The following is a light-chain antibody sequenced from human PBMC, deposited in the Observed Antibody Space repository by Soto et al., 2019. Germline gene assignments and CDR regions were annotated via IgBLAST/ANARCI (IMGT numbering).Light chain of an antibody. CDR2: DAS. V-gene: IGKV1-5*01. J-gene: IGKJ1*01. CDR1: QSISTW. Sequence: DIQVTQSPSTLSASVGDRVTITCRASQSISTWLAWYQQKPGKVPRLLIYDASTLEGGVPSRFSGSGSGTEFSLTISSLQPDDFATYYCQQYNSDSRTFGQGTKVDIK. CDR3: QQYNSDSRT.